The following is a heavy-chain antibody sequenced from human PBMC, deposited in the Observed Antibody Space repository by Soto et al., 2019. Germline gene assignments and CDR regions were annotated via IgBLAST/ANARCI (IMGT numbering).Heavy chain of an antibody. V-gene: IGHV4-59*01. D-gene: IGHD3-16*02. CDR1: GGSISSYY. CDR2: IYYSGST. CDR3: ARTVIGGFDY. Sequence: PSETLSLTCTVSGGSISSYYWSWIRQPPGKGLEWIAYIYYSGSTNYNPSLKSRVAISGDTSKNQFSLKLSSVTAADTAVYYCARTVIGGFDYWGQGILVTVYS. J-gene: IGHJ4*02.